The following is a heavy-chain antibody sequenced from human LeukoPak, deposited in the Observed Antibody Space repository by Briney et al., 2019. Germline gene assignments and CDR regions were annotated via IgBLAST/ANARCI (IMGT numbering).Heavy chain of an antibody. Sequence: PGGSLRLSCAASGFTFSSYGMHWVRQAPGKGLEWVAFIRYDGSNKYYADSVKGRFTISRDNSKNTLYLQMNSLRAEDTAVYYCAKGAYYGSGAWGYYYYYMDVWGKGTTVTVSS. J-gene: IGHJ6*03. CDR1: GFTFSSYG. V-gene: IGHV3-30*02. D-gene: IGHD3-10*01. CDR2: IRYDGSNK. CDR3: AKGAYYGSGAWGYYYYYMDV.